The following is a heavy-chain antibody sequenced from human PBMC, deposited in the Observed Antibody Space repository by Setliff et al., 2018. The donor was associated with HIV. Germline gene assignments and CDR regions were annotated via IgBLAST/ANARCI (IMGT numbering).Heavy chain of an antibody. D-gene: IGHD5-18*01. J-gene: IGHJ3*02. Sequence: PGGSLRLSCAASGFTFSSYAMSWVRQAPGKGLEWVSAISGSGGSTYYADSVKGRFTISRDNSKNTLYLQMNSLRAEDTAVYYCARERGDTAMVEGSAHDAFDIWGQGLLVTVSS. V-gene: IGHV3-23*01. CDR3: ARERGDTAMVEGSAHDAFDI. CDR2: ISGSGGST. CDR1: GFTFSSYA.